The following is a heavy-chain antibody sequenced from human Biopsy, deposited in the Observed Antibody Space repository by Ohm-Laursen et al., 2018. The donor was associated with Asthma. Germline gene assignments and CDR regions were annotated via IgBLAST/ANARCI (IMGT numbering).Heavy chain of an antibody. CDR1: GYTFTSYA. Sequence: GSSVKASCKASGYTFTSYAMHWVRQAPGQRLEWMGWINAGNGNTKYSQKFQGRVTITRDTSASTAYMELSSLRSEDTAVYYCASSIAVADSDAFDIWGQGTMVTVSS. V-gene: IGHV1-3*01. CDR2: INAGNGNT. J-gene: IGHJ3*02. CDR3: ASSIAVADSDAFDI. D-gene: IGHD6-19*01.